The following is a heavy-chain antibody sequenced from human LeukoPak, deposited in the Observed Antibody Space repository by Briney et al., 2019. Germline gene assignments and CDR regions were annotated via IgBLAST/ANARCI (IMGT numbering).Heavy chain of an antibody. D-gene: IGHD3-10*01. V-gene: IGHV3-66*01. CDR2: VYSGGTT. CDR3: VKSPWYHGSGSYSGTIH. J-gene: IGHJ4*02. Sequence: PGGSLRLSCAASGFTVSTNYMGWVRQAPGKGLEWVSLVYSGGTTYHADSVKGRFTISRDDSKNTVYLQMNSLRAEDTAVYYCVKSPWYHGSGSYSGTIHWGQGTLVTVSS. CDR1: GFTVSTNY.